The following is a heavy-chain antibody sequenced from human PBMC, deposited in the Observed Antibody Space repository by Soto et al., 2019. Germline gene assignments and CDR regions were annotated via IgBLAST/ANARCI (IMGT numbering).Heavy chain of an antibody. J-gene: IGHJ4*02. Sequence: KPSETLSLTCTVSGGSISSGDYYWSWIRQPPGKGLEWIGYIYYSGSTYYNPSLKSRVTISVDTSKNQFSLKLSSVTAADTAVYYCARVRDNFWSGYFIDYWGQGTLVTVSS. V-gene: IGHV4-30-4*01. CDR2: IYYSGST. CDR1: GGSISSGDYY. D-gene: IGHD3-3*01. CDR3: ARVRDNFWSGYFIDY.